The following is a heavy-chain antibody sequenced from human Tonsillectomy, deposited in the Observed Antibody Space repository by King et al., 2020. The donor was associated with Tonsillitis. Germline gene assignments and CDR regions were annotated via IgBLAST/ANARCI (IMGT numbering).Heavy chain of an antibody. CDR3: VAEYYYDSSGTDGMDV. D-gene: IGHD3-22*01. Sequence: VQLVESGGGVVQPGRSLRLSCAASGFTFSSYAMHWVRRAPGKGLEWVAFILYDGSNKYYADSVKGRFTISRDNSKNTFYLQMNSLRAEDTAVYYCVAEYYYDSSGTDGMDVWGQGTTVTVSS. CDR2: ILYDGSNK. CDR1: GFTFSSYA. V-gene: IGHV3-30*04. J-gene: IGHJ6*02.